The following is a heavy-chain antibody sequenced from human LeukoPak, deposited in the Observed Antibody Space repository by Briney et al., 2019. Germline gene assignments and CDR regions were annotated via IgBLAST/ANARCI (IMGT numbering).Heavy chain of an antibody. CDR2: VGASDGTT. Sequence: GGSLRLSCAASGFSFSIYSMSWVRQAPGKGLEWVSTVGASDGTTYYADSVKGRFTISRDNSKNTLYLQMNSLRAEDTAIYYCAKLLPNWGQGTLVTVSS. V-gene: IGHV3-23*01. CDR3: AKLLPN. J-gene: IGHJ4*02. CDR1: GFSFSIYS.